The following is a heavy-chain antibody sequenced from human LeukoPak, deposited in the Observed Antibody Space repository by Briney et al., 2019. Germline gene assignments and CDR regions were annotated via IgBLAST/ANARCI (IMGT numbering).Heavy chain of an antibody. Sequence: SETLSLTCTVSGGSISSGSYYWSWIRQPAGKGLEWIGRIYTSGSTNYNPSLKSRVTISVDTSKNQFSLKLSSVTAADTAVYYCARAEVTMTVDYWGQGTLVTVSS. J-gene: IGHJ4*02. CDR1: GGSISSGSYY. D-gene: IGHD3-22*01. CDR2: IYTSGST. V-gene: IGHV4-61*02. CDR3: ARAEVTMTVDY.